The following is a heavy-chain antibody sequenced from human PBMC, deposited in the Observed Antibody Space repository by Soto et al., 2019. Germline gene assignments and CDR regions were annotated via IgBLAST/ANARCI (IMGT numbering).Heavy chain of an antibody. D-gene: IGHD3-16*01. CDR3: ARVGHWVPYFYYSDTYTFENWFLP. J-gene: IGHJ5*02. CDR2: IYHTGST. V-gene: IGHV4-38-2*01. CDR1: GHSISSGFYY. Sequence: GPGPYNTSETLSLTCAVSGHSISSGFYYWGWLRQPPGKGLEWIGSIYHTGSTYYNPSLKSRVSMSVDTSKNQLSLKLTSGTAADTAVYHCARVGHWVPYFYYSDTYTFENWFLPWGQGTLVTVS.